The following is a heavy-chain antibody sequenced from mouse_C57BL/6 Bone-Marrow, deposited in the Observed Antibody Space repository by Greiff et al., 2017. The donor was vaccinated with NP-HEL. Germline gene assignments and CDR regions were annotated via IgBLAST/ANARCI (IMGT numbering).Heavy chain of an antibody. CDR3: LIPYYFDY. V-gene: IGHV5-4*01. CDR1: GFTFSSYA. Sequence: EVHLVESGGGLVKPGGSLKLSCAASGFTFSSYAMSWVRQTPEKRLEWVATISDGGSYTYYPDNVKGRFTISRDNAKNNLYLQMSHLKSEDTAMYYCLIPYYFDYWGQGTTLTVSS. J-gene: IGHJ2*01. CDR2: ISDGGSYT.